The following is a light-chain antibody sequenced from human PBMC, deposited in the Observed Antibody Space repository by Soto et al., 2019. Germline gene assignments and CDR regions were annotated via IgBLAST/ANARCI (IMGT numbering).Light chain of an antibody. CDR1: QSVSTR. V-gene: IGKV1-5*02. Sequence: DIQMTPSPSSLSASVGDRVTIICRASQSVSTRLAWYQQKPGKAPKVLIYDASSWAGGVPSRFTGSGSGTEFTLTINSLQPDDFATYYCQQYNSYSPTFGQGTKVDIK. J-gene: IGKJ1*01. CDR2: DAS. CDR3: QQYNSYSPT.